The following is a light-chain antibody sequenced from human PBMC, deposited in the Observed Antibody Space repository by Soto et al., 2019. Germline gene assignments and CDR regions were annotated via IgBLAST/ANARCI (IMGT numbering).Light chain of an antibody. CDR2: ATS. CDR1: QDISSW. CDR3: QQANCFPLT. V-gene: IGKV1-12*01. Sequence: DIQMTQSPSFVSASVGDRVTITCRASQDISSWLVWYQQKPGKAPKLLIHATSGLQSGVPSRFSGSRSGTDFTRTVSNLQSEDFATYYCQQANCFPLTFGGGTKVEIK. J-gene: IGKJ4*01.